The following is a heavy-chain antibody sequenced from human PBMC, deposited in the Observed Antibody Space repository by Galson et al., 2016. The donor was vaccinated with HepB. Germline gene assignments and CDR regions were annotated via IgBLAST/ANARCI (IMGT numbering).Heavy chain of an antibody. J-gene: IGHJ4*02. Sequence: LRLSCAASGFNFISYGMHWVRQAPGQGLEWVAVTWFDGNYKDYAESVKGRITVSRDNTKNTLSLQLDSLRAEDTAVYHCARSREYFGSGSYLDYWGQGTLVIVSS. V-gene: IGHV3-33*01. D-gene: IGHD3-10*01. CDR2: TWFDGNYK. CDR3: ARSREYFGSGSYLDY. CDR1: GFNFISYG.